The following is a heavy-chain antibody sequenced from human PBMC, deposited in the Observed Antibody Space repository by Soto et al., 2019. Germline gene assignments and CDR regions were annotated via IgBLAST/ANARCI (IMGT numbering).Heavy chain of an antibody. CDR2: ISSNGGST. J-gene: IGHJ4*02. Sequence: PGGSLRLSCSASGFTFSSYAMHWVRQAPGKGLEYVSAISSNGGSTYYTDSVKGRFTISRDNSKNTLYLQMSSLRAEDTAVYYCVKGRYCSSTSCEVPFDYWGQGT. CDR3: VKGRYCSSTSCEVPFDY. CDR1: GFTFSSYA. D-gene: IGHD2-2*01. V-gene: IGHV3-64D*06.